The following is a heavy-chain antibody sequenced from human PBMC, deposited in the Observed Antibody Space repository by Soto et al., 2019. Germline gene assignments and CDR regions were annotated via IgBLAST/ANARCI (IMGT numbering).Heavy chain of an antibody. CDR2: IYYSGST. CDR1: GGSISSSSYY. V-gene: IGHV4-39*01. D-gene: IGHD2-15*01. Sequence: SETLSLTCTVSGGSISSSSYYWGWIRQPPGKGLEWIGSIYYSGSTYYNPSLKSRVTISVDTSKNQFSLKLSSVTAADTAVYYCARGRQGDVWGQGTTVTISS. J-gene: IGHJ6*02. CDR3: ARGRQGDV.